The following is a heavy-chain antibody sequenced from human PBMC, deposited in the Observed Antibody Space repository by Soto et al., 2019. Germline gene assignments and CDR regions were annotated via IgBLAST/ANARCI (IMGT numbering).Heavy chain of an antibody. CDR3: ARDLRQLLSHNYYYYYLDV. D-gene: IGHD2-2*01. J-gene: IGHJ6*03. V-gene: IGHV3-11*01. Sequence: QVHLVESGGGLVKPGGSLRLSCAASGFTFSDYQMSWIRQAPGKGLVWVSYIGSSGLTVYYEESVKGRFTISRDNANNSLYLQMNSLRAEDSAVYYCARDLRQLLSHNYYYYYLDVWGKGTTVSVSS. CDR1: GFTFSDYQ. CDR2: IGSSGLTV.